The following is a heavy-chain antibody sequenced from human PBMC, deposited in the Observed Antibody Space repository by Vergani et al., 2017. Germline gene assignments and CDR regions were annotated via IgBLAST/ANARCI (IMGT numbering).Heavy chain of an antibody. V-gene: IGHV1-69*01. CDR1: GGTFSSYA. J-gene: IGHJ1*01. D-gene: IGHD3-22*01. CDR2: IIPIFGTA. CDR3: ARSRGDDSSGYQGDFQH. Sequence: QVQLVQSGAEVKKPGSSVKVSCKASGGTFSSYAISWVRQAPGQGLEWMGGIIPIFGTANYAQKFQGRVTITADESTSTAYMELSSLRSEATAVYYCARSRGDDSSGYQGDFQHWGQGTLVTVSS.